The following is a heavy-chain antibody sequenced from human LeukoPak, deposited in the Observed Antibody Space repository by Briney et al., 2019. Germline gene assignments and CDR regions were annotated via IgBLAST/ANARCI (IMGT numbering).Heavy chain of an antibody. V-gene: IGHV3-48*01. D-gene: IGHD1-26*01. CDR2: ISSSSSTI. CDR1: GFTFSSYT. CDR3: AKGQEIVGANWFDP. Sequence: GGSLRLSCAASGFTFSSYTMNWVRQAPGKGLEWVSYISSSSSTIYYADSVKGRFTISRANSKNTLYLQMNSLRAEDTAVYYCAKGQEIVGANWFDPWGQGTLVTFST. J-gene: IGHJ5*02.